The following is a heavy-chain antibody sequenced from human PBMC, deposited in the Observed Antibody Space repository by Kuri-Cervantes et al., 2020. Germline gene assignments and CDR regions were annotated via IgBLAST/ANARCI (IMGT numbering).Heavy chain of an antibody. Sequence: GGSLRLSCAASGFTFSSYAMHWVRQAPGKGLEWVAVISYDGSNKYYADSVKGRFTISRDNSKNTLYLQMNSLRAEDTAVYYCAREWYNWNDVYWVGYDYWGQGTLVTVSS. J-gene: IGHJ4*02. CDR3: AREWYNWNDVYWVGYDY. CDR1: GFTFSSYA. V-gene: IGHV3-30-3*01. CDR2: ISYDGSNK. D-gene: IGHD1-1*01.